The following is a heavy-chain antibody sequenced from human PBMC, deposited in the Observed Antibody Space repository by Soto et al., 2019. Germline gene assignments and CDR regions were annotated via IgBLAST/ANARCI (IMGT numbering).Heavy chain of an antibody. J-gene: IGHJ4*02. Sequence: QVQLVQSGAEVKKPGSSVKVSCKASGGTFSSYTISWVRQAPGQGLEWMGRIIPILGIANYAQKFQGRVTITADKSTSTAYMELSSLRSEDMAVYYCARDLGPGATVTNEGSGDYWGQGTLVTVSS. CDR1: GGTFSSYT. D-gene: IGHD4-17*01. CDR2: IIPILGIA. CDR3: ARDLGPGATVTNEGSGDY. V-gene: IGHV1-69*08.